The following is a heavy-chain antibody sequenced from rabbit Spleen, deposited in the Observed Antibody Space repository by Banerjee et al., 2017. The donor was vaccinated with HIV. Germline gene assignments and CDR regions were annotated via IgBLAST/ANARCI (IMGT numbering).Heavy chain of an antibody. CDR2: LYTGNGKT. V-gene: IGHV1S45*01. D-gene: IGHD8-1*01. Sequence: QEQLVESGGGLVQPGASLTLTCTASGIDFSSGYDMCWVRQAPGKGLEWIACLYTGNGKTYYASWARGRFPISKVSSTTVTLQMTSLPVADTATFFCARDAGRGPYIDGYFDLWGQGTLVTVS. J-gene: IGHJ4*01. CDR1: GIDFSSGYD. CDR3: ARDAGRGPYIDGYFDL.